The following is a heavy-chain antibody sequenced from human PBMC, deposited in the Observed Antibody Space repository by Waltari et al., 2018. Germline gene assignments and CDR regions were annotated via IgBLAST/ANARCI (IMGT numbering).Heavy chain of an antibody. D-gene: IGHD2-15*01. V-gene: IGHV3-53*03. Sequence: EVQLVESGGDLIQPGGSLRLSCAASGFTATSNYLNWVRQSPGKGLEWVSVVYGTGNTDYADSVKGRFTTSRDNSKNTVYLQMDSLRVEDTAMYYCARRLVVAGTLDVFDLWGQGTRVIVSS. CDR2: VYGTGNT. J-gene: IGHJ3*01. CDR1: GFTATSNY. CDR3: ARRLVVAGTLDVFDL.